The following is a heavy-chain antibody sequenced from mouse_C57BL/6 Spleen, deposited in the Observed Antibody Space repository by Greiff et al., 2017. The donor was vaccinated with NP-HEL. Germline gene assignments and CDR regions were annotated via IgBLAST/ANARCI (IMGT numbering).Heavy chain of an antibody. J-gene: IGHJ2*01. D-gene: IGHD3-1*01. CDR1: GYTFTSYW. CDR3: ARSGGTGYFDY. CDR2: IDPSDSYT. V-gene: IGHV1-59*01. Sequence: QVQLKQPGAELVRPGTSVKLSCKASGYTFTSYWMHWVKQRPGQGLEWIGVIDPSDSYTNYNQKFKGKATLTVDTSSSTAYMQLSSLTSEDSAVYYCARSGGTGYFDYWGQGTTLTVSS.